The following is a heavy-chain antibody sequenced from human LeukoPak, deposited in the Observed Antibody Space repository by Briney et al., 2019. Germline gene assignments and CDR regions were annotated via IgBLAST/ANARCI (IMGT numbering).Heavy chain of an antibody. CDR1: RFTFSSYA. D-gene: IGHD6-19*01. Sequence: GGSLRLSCAASRFTFSSYAMSWVRQAPGKGLEWVSAISGSGGSTYYADSVKGRFTISRDNSKNTLYLQMNSLRAEDTAVYYCAKDSPLRLAYYYYYGMDVWGQGTTVTVSS. CDR3: AKDSPLRLAYYYYYGMDV. CDR2: ISGSGGST. V-gene: IGHV3-23*01. J-gene: IGHJ6*02.